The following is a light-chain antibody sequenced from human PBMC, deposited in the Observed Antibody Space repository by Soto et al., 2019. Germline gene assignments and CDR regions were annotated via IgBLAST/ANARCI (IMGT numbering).Light chain of an antibody. V-gene: IGLV1-44*01. Sequence: QSVLTQPPSASGTPGQRVTISCSGSSSNIGSNTVNWYQQLPGPAPKLLIYGHNQRASGVPDRFSGSKSGTSASLALSGLQSEDEAEYYCAAWDDSLNSWVFGGGTKLTVL. J-gene: IGLJ3*02. CDR3: AAWDDSLNSWV. CDR1: SSNIGSNT. CDR2: GHN.